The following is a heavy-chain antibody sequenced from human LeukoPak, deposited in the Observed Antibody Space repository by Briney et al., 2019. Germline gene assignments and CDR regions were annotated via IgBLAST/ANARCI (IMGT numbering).Heavy chain of an antibody. CDR2: ISSSGSTI. Sequence: PGGSLRLSCAASGFTFSSYEMNWVRQAPGKGLEWVSYISSSGSTIYYADSVKGRFTISRDNAKNSLYLQMNSLRAEDTAVYYCARMMGIEYNWFDPWGQGTLVTVSS. V-gene: IGHV3-48*03. CDR3: ARMMGIEYNWFDP. J-gene: IGHJ5*02. CDR1: GFTFSSYE. D-gene: IGHD6-13*01.